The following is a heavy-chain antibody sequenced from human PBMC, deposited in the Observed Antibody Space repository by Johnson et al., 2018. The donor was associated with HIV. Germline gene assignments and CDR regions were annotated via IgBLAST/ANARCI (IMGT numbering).Heavy chain of an antibody. CDR3: ARGERSSWYPVNVFDI. J-gene: IGHJ3*02. V-gene: IGHV3-13*01. D-gene: IGHD6-13*01. CDR2: IGTAGDT. CDR1: GFTFSSYD. Sequence: VQLVESGGGLVKPGGSLRLSCAASGFTFSSYDMHWVRQATGKGLEWVSAIGTAGDTYYPGSVKGRFTISRENTKNSLYLQMNSLRAGDAAVYYCARGERSSWYPVNVFDIWGQATMVTVSS.